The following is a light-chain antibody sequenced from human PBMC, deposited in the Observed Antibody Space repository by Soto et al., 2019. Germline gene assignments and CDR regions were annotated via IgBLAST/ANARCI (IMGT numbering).Light chain of an antibody. CDR3: SSYTTSSTVYV. CDR1: SSDVGRYNY. V-gene: IGLV2-14*01. CDR2: EVD. J-gene: IGLJ1*01. Sequence: QSVLTQPASVSGSPGQSITISCTGTSSDVGRYNYVAWYQQHPGKAPKLMIYEVDNRPSGVSNRFSGSKSGNTASLTISGLQAEDEADYYCSSYTTSSTVYVFGTGTKLTVL.